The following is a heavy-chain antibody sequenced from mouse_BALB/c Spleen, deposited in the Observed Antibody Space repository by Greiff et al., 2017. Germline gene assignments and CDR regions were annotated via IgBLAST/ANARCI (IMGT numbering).Heavy chain of an antibody. CDR1: GYSITSDYA. D-gene: IGHD4-1*01. V-gene: IGHV3-2*02. Sequence: EVQLQQSGPGLVKPSQSLSLTCTVTGYSITSDYAWNWIRQFPGNKLEWMGYISYSGSTSYNPSLKSRISITRDTSKNQFFLQLNSVTTEDTATYYCARELGLNFDYWGQGTTLTVSS. CDR2: ISYSGST. J-gene: IGHJ2*01. CDR3: ARELGLNFDY.